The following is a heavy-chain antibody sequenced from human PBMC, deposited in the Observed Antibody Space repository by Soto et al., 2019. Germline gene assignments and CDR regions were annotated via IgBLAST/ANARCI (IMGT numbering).Heavy chain of an antibody. Sequence: PGGSLRLSCAASGFTFSNYCMTWVRQAPGKGLEWVANIKQDGSEKYYVDSVKGRFTISRDDAKNSLYLQMSNLRAEDTAVYYFARPPNSNYAPSAYWGQGTLVTVSS. D-gene: IGHD4-4*01. CDR2: IKQDGSEK. CDR1: GFTFSNYC. V-gene: IGHV3-7*01. CDR3: ARPPNSNYAPSAY. J-gene: IGHJ4*02.